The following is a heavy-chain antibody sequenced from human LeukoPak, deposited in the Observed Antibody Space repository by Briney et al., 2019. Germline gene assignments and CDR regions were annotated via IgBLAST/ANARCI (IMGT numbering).Heavy chain of an antibody. D-gene: IGHD6-13*01. J-gene: IGHJ4*02. CDR3: ARGDSTLDY. V-gene: IGHV4-39*07. Sequence: SETLSLTCTVSGGSISSSTYYWGWIRQPPGKGLEWIGSIYHSGSTYYNPSLKSRVTISVDTSKNQFSLKLSSVTAADTAVYYCARGDSTLDYWGQGTLVTVSS. CDR2: IYHSGST. CDR1: GGSISSSTYY.